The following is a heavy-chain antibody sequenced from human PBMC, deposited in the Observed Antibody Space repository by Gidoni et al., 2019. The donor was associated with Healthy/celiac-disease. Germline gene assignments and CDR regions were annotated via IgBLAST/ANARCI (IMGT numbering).Heavy chain of an antibody. V-gene: IGHV3-15*01. CDR3: TTSICGEDIVVVPACYGYYYYGMDV. CDR1: GFTFSNAW. Sequence: EVQLVASGGGLVKPGGSLSLSCAASGFTFSNAWMSWVRQAPGKGLEWVGRIKSKTDGGTTDYAAPVKGRFTISRDDSKNTLYLQMNSLKTEDTAVYYCTTSICGEDIVVVPACYGYYYYGMDVWGQGTTVTVSS. D-gene: IGHD2-2*01. CDR2: IKSKTDGGTT. J-gene: IGHJ6*02.